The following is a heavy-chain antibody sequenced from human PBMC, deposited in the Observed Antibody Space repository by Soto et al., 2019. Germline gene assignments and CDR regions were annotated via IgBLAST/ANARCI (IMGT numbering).Heavy chain of an antibody. CDR3: CIQGGDGYHSDY. D-gene: IGHD2-21*01. V-gene: IGHV5-10-1*01. Sequence: GESLKISCEGSGYAFSHYWINWVRQVSGKGLEWMGRIDPTDSFTNYSPSFQGHVTFSVDKSTSTAYVQWSSLKASDTAMYYGCIQGGDGYHSDYLGQGTLVPVSS. CDR1: GYAFSHYW. J-gene: IGHJ4*02. CDR2: IDPTDSFT.